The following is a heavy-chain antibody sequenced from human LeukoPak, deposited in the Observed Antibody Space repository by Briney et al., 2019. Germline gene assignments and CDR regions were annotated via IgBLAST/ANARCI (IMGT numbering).Heavy chain of an antibody. CDR3: AKNYGDSYFDY. J-gene: IGHJ4*02. CDR1: GFTFSNYD. V-gene: IGHV3-33*06. D-gene: IGHD4-17*01. CDR2: IWFDGSNK. Sequence: PGRSLRLSCAASGFTFSNYDMHWVRQAPGKGLEWVAVIWFDGSNKFYADSVKGRFTISRDNSKNTLYLQMNSLRAEDTAVYYCAKNYGDSYFDYWGQGTLVTVSS.